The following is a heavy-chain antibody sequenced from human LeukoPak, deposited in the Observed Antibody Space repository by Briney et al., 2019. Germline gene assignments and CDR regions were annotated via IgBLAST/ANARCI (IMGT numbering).Heavy chain of an antibody. Sequence: SETLSLTCTVSGGSLSTYFWSWVRQPPGKGLEWIGHVCRSGKTNSNPSLKSRLTMSVDTSKNQFSLKLSSVTAADTAVYYCARGTNSSGWYGDSYYFDYWGQGTLVTVSS. J-gene: IGHJ4*02. CDR1: GGSLSTYF. CDR2: VCRSGKT. CDR3: ARGTNSSGWYGDSYYFDY. V-gene: IGHV4-59*12. D-gene: IGHD6-19*01.